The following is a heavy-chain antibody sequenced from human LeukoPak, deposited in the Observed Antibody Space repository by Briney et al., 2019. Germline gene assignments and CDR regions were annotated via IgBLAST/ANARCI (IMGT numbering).Heavy chain of an antibody. Sequence: PSETLSLTCTVSGGSISSGSYYWSWIRQHPGKGLEWIGYIYYSGSTNYNPSLKSRVTISVDTSKNQFSLKLSSVTAADTAVYYCARGGTYYYGMDVWGQGTTVTVSS. CDR3: ARGGTYYYGMDV. J-gene: IGHJ6*02. CDR1: GGSISSGSYY. V-gene: IGHV4-61*01. CDR2: IYYSGST. D-gene: IGHD1-26*01.